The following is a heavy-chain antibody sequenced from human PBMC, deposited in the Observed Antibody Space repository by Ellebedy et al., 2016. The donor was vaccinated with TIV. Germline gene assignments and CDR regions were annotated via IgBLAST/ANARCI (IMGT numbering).Heavy chain of an antibody. CDR1: GYSFTSYW. V-gene: IGHV5-51*01. D-gene: IGHD5-12*01. CDR3: ARPRGYSGYDLAPFVGAPVGY. Sequence: GGSLRLXXKGSGYSFTSYWIGWVRQMPGKGLEWMGIIYPGDSDTRYSPSFQGQFTISADKSISTAYLQWSSLKASDTAMYYCARPRGYSGYDLAPFVGAPVGYWGQGTLVTVSS. CDR2: IYPGDSDT. J-gene: IGHJ4*02.